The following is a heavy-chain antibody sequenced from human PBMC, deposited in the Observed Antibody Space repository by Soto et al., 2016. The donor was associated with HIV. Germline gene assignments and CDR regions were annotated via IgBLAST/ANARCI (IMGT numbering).Heavy chain of an antibody. CDR1: GFTFNTFA. Sequence: VQLVESGGGVVQPGRSLRLSCAASGFTFNTFAMHWVRQAPGKGLEWVAFISYDGSSKYYADSVKGRFTISRDNSKNTPYLQMNSLRVEDTAVFYCAREIIDSNFGIDYWGQGTLVTVSS. D-gene: IGHD3-10*01. J-gene: IGHJ4*02. CDR3: AREIIDSNFGIDY. V-gene: IGHV3-30*04. CDR2: ISYDGSSK.